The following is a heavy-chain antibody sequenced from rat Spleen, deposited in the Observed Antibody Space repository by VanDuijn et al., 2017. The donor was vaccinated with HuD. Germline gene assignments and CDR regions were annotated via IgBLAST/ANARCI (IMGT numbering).Heavy chain of an antibody. J-gene: IGHJ1*01. Sequence: EVQLLESEGDLVQPGRSLKVSCAASGFTFSYYDMAWIRQAPTKGLEWIASISTGGGNTSYRDSVKGRFTISRDNAKNTQYLQMDSLRSEDTATYYCARHAVRRPTDWYFDFWGPGTMVTVSS. V-gene: IGHV5S13*01. CDR3: ARHAVRRPTDWYFDF. CDR2: ISTGGGNT. CDR1: GFTFSYYD. D-gene: IGHD1-11*01.